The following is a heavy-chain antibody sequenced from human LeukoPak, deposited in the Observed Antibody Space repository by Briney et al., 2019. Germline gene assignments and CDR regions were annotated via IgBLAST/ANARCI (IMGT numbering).Heavy chain of an antibody. D-gene: IGHD2-21*02. CDR3: VNDYCGADCHF. J-gene: IGHJ4*02. CDR1: GFTFSDYA. V-gene: IGHV3-64D*06. Sequence: GGSLRLSCSASGFTFSDYAVHWVRQAPGKGLQYASGITNNGGTTYYADSVKGRFTISRDNSKSTLYLQMSSPRDEDTGVYYCVNDYCGADCHFWGQGTLVTVSS. CDR2: ITNNGGTT.